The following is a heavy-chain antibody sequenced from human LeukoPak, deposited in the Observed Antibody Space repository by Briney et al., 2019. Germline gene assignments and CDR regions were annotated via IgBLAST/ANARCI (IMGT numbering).Heavy chain of an antibody. CDR3: SRLGGTPWNSSQFYYFDY. J-gene: IGHJ4*02. D-gene: IGHD1/OR15-1a*01. V-gene: IGHV1-46*01. CDR1: GGTFSSYA. Sequence: GSSVKVSCKASGGTFSSYAISWVRQAPGQGLEWMGIMNPSGGSTNYAQKFQDRVTMTRDTSTSTVYVELSSLRSEDTAVYYCSRLGGTPWNSSQFYYFDYWGQGTLVTVSS. CDR2: MNPSGGST.